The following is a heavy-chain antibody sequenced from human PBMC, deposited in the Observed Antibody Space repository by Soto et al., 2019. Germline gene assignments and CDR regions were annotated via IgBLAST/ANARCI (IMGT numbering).Heavy chain of an antibody. CDR2: ISSSGSII. V-gene: IGHV3-11*01. Sequence: QVQLVESGGGLVKPGGSLRLSCAASGFTFSDYYMSWIRQAPGKGLEWVSYISSSGSIIYYADSVKGRFTISRDNAKNSLYLQMNSLRAEDTAVYYCARQKAWTGEWLSRYAPGMDVWGQGTTVTVSS. J-gene: IGHJ6*02. CDR3: ARQKAWTGEWLSRYAPGMDV. D-gene: IGHD3-3*01. CDR1: GFTFSDYY.